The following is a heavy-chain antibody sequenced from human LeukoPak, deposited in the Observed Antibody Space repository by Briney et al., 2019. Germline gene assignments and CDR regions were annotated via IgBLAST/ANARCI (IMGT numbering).Heavy chain of an antibody. J-gene: IGHJ4*02. Sequence: GGSLRLSCAASGFTFRTYGMHWVRQAPGKGLEWVAFIRFDGSNKYYADSVKGRFTISRDNSKNTLYLQMNSLRAEDTAVYYCAKVQLTSVVITTPFDYWGPGTLVTVSS. V-gene: IGHV3-30*02. CDR1: GFTFRTYG. CDR3: AKVQLTSVVITTPFDY. CDR2: IRFDGSNK. D-gene: IGHD3-22*01.